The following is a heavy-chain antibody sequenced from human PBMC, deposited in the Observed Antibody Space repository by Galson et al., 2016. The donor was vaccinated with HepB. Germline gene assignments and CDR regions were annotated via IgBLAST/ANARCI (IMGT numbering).Heavy chain of an antibody. Sequence: SLRLSCAGSEFTFRDYAIHWVRQAPGKGLEWVAIISYNGRSDYYSDSVKGRFTISRDNSKNTVYLQMNSLRAEDTAVYFCAKTKRSLEWYGAYDVWGQGTMVTVSS. J-gene: IGHJ3*01. V-gene: IGHV3-30*18. CDR3: AKTKRSLEWYGAYDV. CDR2: ISYNGRSD. D-gene: IGHD3-3*01. CDR1: EFTFRDYA.